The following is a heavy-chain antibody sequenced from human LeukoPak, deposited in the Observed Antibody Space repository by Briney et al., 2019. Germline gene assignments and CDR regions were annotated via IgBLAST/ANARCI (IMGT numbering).Heavy chain of an antibody. CDR1: GFTFSSYS. CDR2: ISSSSSYI. Sequence: GGSLRLSCAASGFTFSSYSMNWVRQAPGKGLEWVSSISSSSSYIYYADSVKGRFTISRDNAKNSLYRQMNSLRAEDTAVYYCARAGIAVAGNYWGQGTLVTVSS. V-gene: IGHV3-21*01. CDR3: ARAGIAVAGNY. J-gene: IGHJ4*02. D-gene: IGHD6-19*01.